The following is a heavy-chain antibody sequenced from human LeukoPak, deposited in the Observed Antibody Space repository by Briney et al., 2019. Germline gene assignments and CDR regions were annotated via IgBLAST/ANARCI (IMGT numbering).Heavy chain of an antibody. CDR3: TRVNWGESDDY. CDR2: IRSKAYGGTT. V-gene: IGHV3-49*04. CDR1: GFTFGDYA. Sequence: GGSLRLSCTASGFTFGDYAMSWVRQAPGKGLEWVGFIRSKAYGGTTEYAASVKGRFTISRDDSKSIAYLQMNSLKTEDTAVYYCTRVNWGESDDYWGQGTLVTVSS. J-gene: IGHJ4*02. D-gene: IGHD7-27*01.